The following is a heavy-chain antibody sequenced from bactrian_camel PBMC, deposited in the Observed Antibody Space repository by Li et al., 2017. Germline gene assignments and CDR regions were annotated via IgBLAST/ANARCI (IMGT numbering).Heavy chain of an antibody. Sequence: HVQLVESGGGSVQAGGSLKLSCRYSGYSTASDCLAWFRQVPGKDREGVARIWTGVDVPYYTDSVSGRFTISHDKARNTVYLEMNSLKPEDTALYYCAAFWGESGLDCRPPSDDYAYWGQGTQVTVS. CDR3: AAFWGESGLDCRPPSDDYAY. CDR1: GYSTASDC. CDR2: IWTGVDVP. D-gene: IGHD5*01. J-gene: IGHJ4*01. V-gene: IGHV3S63*01.